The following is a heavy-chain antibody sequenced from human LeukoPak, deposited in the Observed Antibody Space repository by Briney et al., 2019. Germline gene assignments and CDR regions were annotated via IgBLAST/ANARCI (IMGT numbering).Heavy chain of an antibody. CDR2: IYCSGST. J-gene: IGHJ4*02. CDR1: GGSISSGGYY. CDR3: ARFEWLQPIDY. V-gene: IGHV4-31*03. Sequence: PSQTLSLTCTVSGGSISSGGYYWSWIRQHPGKGLEWIGYIYCSGSTYYNPSLKSRVTISVDTSKNQFSLKLSSVTAADTAVYYCARFEWLQPIDYWGQGTLVTVSS. D-gene: IGHD5-24*01.